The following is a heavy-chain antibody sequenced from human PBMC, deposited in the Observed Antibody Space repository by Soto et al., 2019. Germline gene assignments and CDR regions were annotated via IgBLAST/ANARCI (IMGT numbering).Heavy chain of an antibody. Sequence: EVQLVESGGDFVQLGGSLRPSCAASGFTFSSYWLHWVPQVPGKGLVWVSRINGDGSRVNYADSVKGRFAISRDNAKNTLYLHVNSLSVEDTAVYSCARGGSGAYYHDYWGRGTLVTVSS. D-gene: IGHD3-22*01. CDR3: ARGGSGAYYHDY. CDR2: INGDGSRV. CDR1: GFTFSSYW. J-gene: IGHJ4*02. V-gene: IGHV3-74*01.